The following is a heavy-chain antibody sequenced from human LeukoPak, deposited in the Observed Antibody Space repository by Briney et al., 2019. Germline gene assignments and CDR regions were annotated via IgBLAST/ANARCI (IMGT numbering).Heavy chain of an antibody. V-gene: IGHV3-7*01. J-gene: IGHJ4*02. CDR1: GFTFSSYW. CDR2: IKQDGSEK. Sequence: GGSLRLSCAVSGFTFSSYWMSWVRHSPGKGREWVANIKQDGSEKYYVDCVKGRFPISRDNAKNSLYLQMNSLRSEDPAVYYCAKGYDYGDRPFDYWGQGTLVTVSS. CDR3: AKGYDYGDRPFDY. D-gene: IGHD4-17*01.